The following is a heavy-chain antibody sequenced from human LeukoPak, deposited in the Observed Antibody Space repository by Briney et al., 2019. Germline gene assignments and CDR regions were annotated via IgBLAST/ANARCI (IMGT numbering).Heavy chain of an antibody. CDR1: GSTFTSYW. J-gene: IGHJ4*02. D-gene: IGHD4-23*01. CDR2: IYPGDSDN. CDR3: ARRQYGGNSYYFDY. Sequence: GAPLQISFKGSGSTFTSYWSGGVRRLPGKGPEGMEMIYPGDSDNSYSPSFQGQVTIAADKSISTAYLQWSSLKASDTAMYYCARRQYGGNSYYFDYWGQGTLVTVSS. V-gene: IGHV5-51*01.